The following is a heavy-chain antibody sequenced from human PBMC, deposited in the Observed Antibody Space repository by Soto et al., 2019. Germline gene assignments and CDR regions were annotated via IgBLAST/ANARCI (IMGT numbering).Heavy chain of an antibody. J-gene: IGHJ4*02. D-gene: IGHD3-22*01. V-gene: IGHV3-23*01. Sequence: EVQLLESGGGLVQPGGSLRLSCAASGFTFSSYAMSWVRQAPGKGLEWVSAISGSGGSTYYEDSVKGRFTISRDNSKNTLYLQMNSLRAEDTAVYYCAKDPYYYDSSGYYYDYWGQGTLVTVSS. CDR1: GFTFSSYA. CDR2: ISGSGGST. CDR3: AKDPYYYDSSGYYYDY.